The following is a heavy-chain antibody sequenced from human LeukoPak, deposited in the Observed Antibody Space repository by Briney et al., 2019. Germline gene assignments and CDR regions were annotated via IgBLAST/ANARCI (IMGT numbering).Heavy chain of an antibody. V-gene: IGHV1-69*05. CDR3: ASNSMTTNYYYYMDV. CDR1: GGTFSSYA. J-gene: IGHJ6*03. Sequence: SVKVSCKASGGTFSSYAISWVRQAPGQGLEWMGGIIPIFGTANYAKKFQGRVTITTDESTSTAYMELSSLRSEDTAVCYCASNSMTTNYYYYMDVWGKGTTVTVSS. CDR2: IIPIFGTA. D-gene: IGHD4-17*01.